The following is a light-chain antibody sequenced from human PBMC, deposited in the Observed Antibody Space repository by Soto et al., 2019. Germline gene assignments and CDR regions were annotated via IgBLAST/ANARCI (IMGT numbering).Light chain of an antibody. J-gene: IGKJ1*01. CDR1: QYINSN. CDR3: QQYNNWPRT. Sequence: EIVMTQSPATLSVSPGDRVTLSCWASQYINSNVAWYQQKRGQAPRILIYGASTRYTGIPARFSGSGSGTEFTLTISSLQSEDFAVYYCQQYNNWPRTFGQGTRVDIK. V-gene: IGKV3-15*01. CDR2: GAS.